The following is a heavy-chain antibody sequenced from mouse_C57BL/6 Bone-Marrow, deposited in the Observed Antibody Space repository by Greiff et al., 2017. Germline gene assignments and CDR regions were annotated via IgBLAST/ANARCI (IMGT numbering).Heavy chain of an antibody. Sequence: VQLVESGPGLVQPSQSLSITCTVSGFSLTSYGVHWVRQSPGKGLEWLGVIWSGGSTDYNAAFMSRLSITKDNSKSQVFLNRNSLQADATAICYCAIGYYWFAYWGQGTLVTVSA. J-gene: IGHJ3*01. V-gene: IGHV2-5*01. CDR3: AIGYYWFAY. D-gene: IGHD2-3*01. CDR1: GFSLTSYG. CDR2: IWSGGST.